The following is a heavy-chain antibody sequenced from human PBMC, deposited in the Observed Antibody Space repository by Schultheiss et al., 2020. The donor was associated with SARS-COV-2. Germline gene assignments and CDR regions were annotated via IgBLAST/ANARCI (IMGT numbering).Heavy chain of an antibody. J-gene: IGHJ4*02. CDR3: ANPTGTTGY. CDR1: GFTFSSYG. V-gene: IGHV3-30*12. CDR2: ISYDGSNK. Sequence: GGSLRLSCAASGFTFSSYGMHWVRQAPGKGLEWVAVISYDGSNKYYADSVKGRFTISRDNSKNTLYLQMNSLRAEDTAVYYCANPTGTTGYWGQGTLVTVSS. D-gene: IGHD1-1*01.